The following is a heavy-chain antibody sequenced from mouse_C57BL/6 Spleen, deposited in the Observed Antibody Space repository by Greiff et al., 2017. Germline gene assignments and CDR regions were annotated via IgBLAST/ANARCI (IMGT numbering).Heavy chain of an antibody. V-gene: IGHV1-82*01. D-gene: IGHD1-1*01. CDR1: GYAFSSSW. Sequence: QVHVKQSGPELVKPGASVKISCKASGYAFSSSWMNWVKQRPGKGLEWIGRIYPGDGDTNYNGKFKGKATLTADKSSSTAYMQLSSLTSEDSAVYFWARDYYGSSWEFAYWGQGTLVTVSA. J-gene: IGHJ3*01. CDR2: IYPGDGDT. CDR3: ARDYYGSSWEFAY.